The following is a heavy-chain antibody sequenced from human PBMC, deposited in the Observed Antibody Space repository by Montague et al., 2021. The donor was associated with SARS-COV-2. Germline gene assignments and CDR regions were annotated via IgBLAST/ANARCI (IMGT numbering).Heavy chain of an antibody. Sequence: PALVKPTQTLTLTCTFSGFSLSTSGVGVGWIRQPPGKALEWLALIYWDDDKRYSPSLKSRLTITKDTSKNQVVLTMTNMDPVDTATYYCAHDRVTMIVVAKADAFDNWGQGTMVTVSS. V-gene: IGHV2-5*02. CDR3: AHDRVTMIVVAKADAFDN. CDR2: IYWDDDK. D-gene: IGHD3-22*01. CDR1: GFSLSTSGVG. J-gene: IGHJ3*02.